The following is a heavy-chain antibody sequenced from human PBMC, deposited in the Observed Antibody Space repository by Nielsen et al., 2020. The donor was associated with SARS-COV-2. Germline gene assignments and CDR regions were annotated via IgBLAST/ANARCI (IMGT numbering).Heavy chain of an antibody. V-gene: IGHV4-61*08. D-gene: IGHD5-24*01. CDR1: GVSVSSGAYF. CDR2: MFYIGTA. J-gene: IGHJ4*02. Sequence: SETLSLTCTVSGVSVSSGAYFWSWIRQPPGKRLEWIGYMFYIGTANYNPSLQSRVTISADTSKNQFSLRLSSVTAADTAIYYCARGGYNIYDFDYWGQGILVTVSS. CDR3: ARGGYNIYDFDY.